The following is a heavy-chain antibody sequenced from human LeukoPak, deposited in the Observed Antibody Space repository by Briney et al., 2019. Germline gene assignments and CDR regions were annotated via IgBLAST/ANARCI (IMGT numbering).Heavy chain of an antibody. D-gene: IGHD3-3*01. CDR1: GFTFSSYA. CDR3: ARDPYDFWSGSDY. Sequence: GGSLRLSCAASGFTFSSYAMHWVRQAPGKGLEWVAVISYDGSNKYYADSVKGRFTISRDNSKNTLYLQMNSLRAEDTAVYYCARDPYDFWSGSDYWGQGTLVTVSS. J-gene: IGHJ4*02. CDR2: ISYDGSNK. V-gene: IGHV3-30*04.